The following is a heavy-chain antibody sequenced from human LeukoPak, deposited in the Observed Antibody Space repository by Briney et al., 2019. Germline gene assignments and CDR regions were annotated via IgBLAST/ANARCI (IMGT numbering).Heavy chain of an antibody. D-gene: IGHD3-22*01. CDR3: ASGTTYYYDSSGYYYADY. V-gene: IGHV4-59*01. J-gene: IGHJ4*02. CDR1: GGSISSYY. CDR2: IYYSGST. Sequence: SETLSLTCTVSGGSISSYYWSWLRQPPGKGLEWIGYIYYSGSTNYNPSLKSRVTISVDTSKNQFSLKLSSVTAADTAVYYCASGTTYYYDSSGYYYADYWGQGTLVTVSS.